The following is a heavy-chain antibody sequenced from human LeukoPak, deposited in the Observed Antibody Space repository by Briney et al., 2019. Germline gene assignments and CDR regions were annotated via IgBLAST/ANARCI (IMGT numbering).Heavy chain of an antibody. J-gene: IGHJ4*02. D-gene: IGHD3-22*01. CDR1: GYTFTSYY. CDR2: IIPIFGTA. V-gene: IGHV1-69*06. CDR3: ARDRGDSSGYIDY. Sequence: SVKVSCKASGYTFTSYYMHWVRQAPGQGLEWMGGIIPIFGTANYAQKFQGRVTITADKSTSTAYMELSSLRSEDTAVYYCARDRGDSSGYIDYWGQGTLVTVSS.